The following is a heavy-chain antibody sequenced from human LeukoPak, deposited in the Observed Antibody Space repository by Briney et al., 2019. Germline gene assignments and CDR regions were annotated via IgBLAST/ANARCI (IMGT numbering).Heavy chain of an antibody. J-gene: IGHJ3*02. D-gene: IGHD6-13*01. CDR1: GFIFNTYG. V-gene: IGHV3-33*06. CDR2: VWYDGSEK. Sequence: PGGSLRLSCAASGFIFNTYGMHWVRQAPGKGLEWVAVVWYDGSEKYYIDSVRGRFTISRDNSKNTVYLQMNSLRAEDTAVYYCAKGVRGSSSWYGAFDIWGQGTMVTVSS. CDR3: AKGVRGSSSWYGAFDI.